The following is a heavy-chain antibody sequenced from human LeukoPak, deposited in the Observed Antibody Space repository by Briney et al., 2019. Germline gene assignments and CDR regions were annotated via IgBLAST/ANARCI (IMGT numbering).Heavy chain of an antibody. Sequence: ASVKVSCKASGGTFSSYAISWVRQAPGQGLEWVGGIIPIFGTANYAQKFQGRVTITADESTSTAYMELSSLRSEDTAVYYCASNMVGRYYYYYMDVWGKGTTVTVSS. D-gene: IGHD1-26*01. CDR3: ASNMVGRYYYYYMDV. V-gene: IGHV1-69*13. J-gene: IGHJ6*03. CDR2: IIPIFGTA. CDR1: GGTFSSYA.